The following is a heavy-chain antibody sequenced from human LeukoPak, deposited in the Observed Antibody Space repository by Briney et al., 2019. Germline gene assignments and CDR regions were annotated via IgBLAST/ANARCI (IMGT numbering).Heavy chain of an antibody. CDR1: GFTFSSYG. CDR3: AKDPTRYSSGWYEKTYYYYGMDV. Sequence: GGSLRLSCAASGFTFSSYGMHWVRQAPGKGLEWVAFIRYDGSNKYYADSVKGRFTISRDNSKNTLYLQMNSLRAEDTAVYYCAKDPTRYSSGWYEKTYYYYGMDVWGQGTTVTVSS. J-gene: IGHJ6*02. D-gene: IGHD6-19*01. CDR2: IRYDGSNK. V-gene: IGHV3-30*02.